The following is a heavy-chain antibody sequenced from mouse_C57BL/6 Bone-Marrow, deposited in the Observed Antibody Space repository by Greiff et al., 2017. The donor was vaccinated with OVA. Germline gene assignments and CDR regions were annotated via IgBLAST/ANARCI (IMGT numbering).Heavy chain of an antibody. CDR1: GFTFSSYA. CDR3: ARERNGNLYYVDY. Sequence: EVQGVESGGGLVKPGGSLKLSCAASGFTFSSYALSWVRQTPEKRLEWVATISDGGSYTYYPDNVKGRFTISRDNAKNNLYLQMSHLKSEDTAMYYCARERNGNLYYVDYWGQGTTLTVSS. CDR2: ISDGGSYT. D-gene: IGHD2-1*01. V-gene: IGHV5-4*01. J-gene: IGHJ2*01.